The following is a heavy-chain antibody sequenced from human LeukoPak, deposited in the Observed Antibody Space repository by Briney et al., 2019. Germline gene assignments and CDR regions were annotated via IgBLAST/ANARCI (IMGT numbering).Heavy chain of an antibody. CDR2: VSTSSTYI. CDR3: ARGFYYGLDV. J-gene: IGHJ6*04. CDR1: GFTFSSYS. Sequence: GGSLRLSCAASGFTFSSYSMMWVRQAPGKGLEWVSSVSTSSTYIYYADSVKGRFTISRDNAKNSLYLQMNSLRAEDTAVYYCARGFYYGLDVWGKGTTVTVSS. V-gene: IGHV3-21*01.